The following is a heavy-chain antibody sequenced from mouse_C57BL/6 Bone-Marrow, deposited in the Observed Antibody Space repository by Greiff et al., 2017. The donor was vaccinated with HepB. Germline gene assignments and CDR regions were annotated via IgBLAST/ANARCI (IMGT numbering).Heavy chain of an antibody. CDR3: TRGLRFDY. Sequence: EVQLQQSGTVLARPGASVKMSCKTSGYTFTSYWTHLVKQRPGQGLEWIGAIYPGNSDTSYNQKFKGKAKLPAVTSARTSYMELSSLTNEDSAVYYGTRGLRFDYWGQGTTLTVSS. V-gene: IGHV1-5*01. CDR1: GYTFTSYW. CDR2: IYPGNSDT. J-gene: IGHJ2*01.